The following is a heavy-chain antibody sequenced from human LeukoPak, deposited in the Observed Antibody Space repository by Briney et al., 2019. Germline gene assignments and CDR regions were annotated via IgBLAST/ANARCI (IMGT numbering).Heavy chain of an antibody. CDR2: INSKSGGT. CDR3: ANSGGEEDDAFDI. D-gene: IGHD2-15*01. J-gene: IGHJ3*02. Sequence: RASVTVSCKASGYTFSGYYLHWVRQAPGQGLEWMGWINSKSGGTNYAQKFQGRVTMTRDTSITTAYMELSRLRSDDTAVYYCANSGGEEDDAFDIWGQGTMVTVSS. CDR1: GYTFSGYY. V-gene: IGHV1-2*02.